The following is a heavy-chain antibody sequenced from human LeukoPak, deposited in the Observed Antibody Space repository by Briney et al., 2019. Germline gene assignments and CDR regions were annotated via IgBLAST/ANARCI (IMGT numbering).Heavy chain of an antibody. J-gene: IGHJ4*02. CDR1: GFTFDDYA. V-gene: IGHV3-9*01. CDR3: ARDLGSSSRYDY. CDR2: ISWNSGSI. Sequence: PGRSLRLSCAASGFTFDDYAMHWVRQAPGKSLEWVSGISWNSGSIGYADSVKGRFTISRDNAKNSLYLQMNSLRAEDTAVYYCARDLGSSSRYDYWGQGTLVTVSS. D-gene: IGHD6-6*01.